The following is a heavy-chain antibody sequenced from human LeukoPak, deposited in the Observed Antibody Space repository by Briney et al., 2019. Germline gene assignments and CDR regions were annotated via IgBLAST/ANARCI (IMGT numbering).Heavy chain of an antibody. Sequence: GASVKVSCKASGYTFTGYYMHWVRQAPGQGLEWMGWINPNSGGTNYAQKFQGRVTMTRDTSISTAYMELSRLRSDDTAVYYCARDRAMVRGVSACDAFDIWGQGTMVTVSS. J-gene: IGHJ3*02. CDR2: INPNSGGT. CDR3: ARDRAMVRGVSACDAFDI. D-gene: IGHD3-10*01. CDR1: GYTFTGYY. V-gene: IGHV1-2*02.